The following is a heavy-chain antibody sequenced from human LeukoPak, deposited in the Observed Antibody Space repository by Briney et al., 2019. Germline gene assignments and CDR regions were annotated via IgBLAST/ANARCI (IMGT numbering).Heavy chain of an antibody. J-gene: IGHJ4*02. V-gene: IGHV1-18*01. CDR3: ARGGEGTENYDYVWGSYPFDY. CDR1: GYTFTSYG. D-gene: IGHD3-16*01. CDR2: ISAYNGNT. Sequence: GASVKVSCKASGYTFTSYGISWVRQAPGQGLEWMGWISAYNGNTNYAQKLHGRVTMTTDTSTSTAYMELRSLRSDDTAVYYCARGGEGTENYDYVWGSYPFDYWGQGTLVTVSS.